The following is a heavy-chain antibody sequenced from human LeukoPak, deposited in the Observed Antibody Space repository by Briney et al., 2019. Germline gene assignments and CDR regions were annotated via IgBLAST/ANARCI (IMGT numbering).Heavy chain of an antibody. CDR1: GGTFSSYA. J-gene: IGHJ6*03. CDR2: IIPIIGTA. V-gene: IGHV1-69*13. CDR3: ARAPSYYDFWSGYRGYYYYYYMGV. Sequence: SVKVSCKASGGTFSSYAISWVRQAPGQGLEWMGGIIPIIGTANYAQKFQGRVTITADESTSTAYMELSSLRSEDTAVYYCARAPSYYDFWSGYRGYYYYYYMGVWGKGTTVTVSS. D-gene: IGHD3-3*01.